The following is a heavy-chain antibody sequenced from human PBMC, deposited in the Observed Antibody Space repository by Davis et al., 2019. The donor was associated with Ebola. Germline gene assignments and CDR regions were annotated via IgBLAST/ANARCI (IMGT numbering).Heavy chain of an antibody. D-gene: IGHD3-10*01. V-gene: IGHV4-61*01. CDR1: GGSVNSGSYY. CDR2: IYYSGST. J-gene: IGHJ6*04. Sequence: MPSETLSLTCTVSGGSVNSGSYYWSWIRQPPGKGLEWIGYIYYSGSTNYNPSLKGRVTISVDTSTNQFSLKLSSVTAADTAVYYCARDRRGTMDVWGKGTTVTVSS. CDR3: ARDRRGTMDV.